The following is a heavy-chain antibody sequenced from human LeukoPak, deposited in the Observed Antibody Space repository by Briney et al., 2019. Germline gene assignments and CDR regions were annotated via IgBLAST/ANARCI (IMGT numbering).Heavy chain of an antibody. CDR2: IYTSGST. CDR3: ARETYCSSTSCLTRVFDY. J-gene: IGHJ4*02. CDR1: GGSISSYY. V-gene: IGHV4-4*07. D-gene: IGHD2-2*01. Sequence: SETLSLTCTVSGGSISSYYWSWIRQPAGKGLEWIGRIYTSGSTNYNPSLKSRVTISVDKSKNQFSLKLSSVTAADTAVYYCARETYCSSTSCLTRVFDYWGQGTLVTVSS.